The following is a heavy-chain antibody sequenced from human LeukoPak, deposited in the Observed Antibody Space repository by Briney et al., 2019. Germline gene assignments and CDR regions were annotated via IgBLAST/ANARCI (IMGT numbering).Heavy chain of an antibody. CDR2: IYYSGST. J-gene: IGHJ4*02. CDR1: GGSISSSNW. V-gene: IGHV4-61*01. D-gene: IGHD3-10*01. CDR3: ARTRGRFGEFDY. Sequence: SGTLSLTCAVSGGSISSSNWWSWIRQPPGKGLEWIGYIYYSGSTNYNPSLKSRVTISVDTSKNQFSLKLSSVTAADTAVYYCARTRGRFGEFDYWGQGTLVTVSS.